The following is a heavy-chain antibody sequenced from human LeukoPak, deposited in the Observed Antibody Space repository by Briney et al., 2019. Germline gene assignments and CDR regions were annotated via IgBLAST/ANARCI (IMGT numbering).Heavy chain of an antibody. D-gene: IGHD2-15*01. Sequence: GGSLRLSCAASGFTFSSYAMSWVRQAPGKGLEWVSGISGSDGGTYSADSVKGRFTISRDNSKNTLYLQMNSLRAEDAAVYYCAKGSLSYCSGRCYYFDYWGQGTLVTVSS. CDR2: ISGSDGGT. V-gene: IGHV3-23*01. CDR3: AKGSLSYCSGRCYYFDY. J-gene: IGHJ4*02. CDR1: GFTFSSYA.